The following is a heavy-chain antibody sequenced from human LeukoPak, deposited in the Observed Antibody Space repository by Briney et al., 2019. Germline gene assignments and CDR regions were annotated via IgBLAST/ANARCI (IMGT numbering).Heavy chain of an antibody. V-gene: IGHV3-21*01. J-gene: IGHJ3*02. D-gene: IGHD1-26*01. Sequence: GGSLRLSRAASGFTFSTFWMHWVRQAPGKGLEWVSSITSSSSYIYYADSVKGRFTISRDNAKNSLYLQMNSLRAEDTAVYYCARDLIVGATGDVFDIWGQGTMVTVSS. CDR2: ITSSSSYI. CDR1: GFTFSTFW. CDR3: ARDLIVGATGDVFDI.